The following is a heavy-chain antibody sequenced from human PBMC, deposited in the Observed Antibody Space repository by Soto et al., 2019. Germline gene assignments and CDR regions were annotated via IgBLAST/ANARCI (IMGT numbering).Heavy chain of an antibody. CDR2: IYYSGST. V-gene: IGHV4-31*03. CDR1: GGSISSGGYY. J-gene: IGHJ4*02. Sequence: QVQLQESGPGLVKPSQTLSLTCTVSGGSISSGGYYWSWIRQHPGKGLEWIGYIYYSGSTYYNPSLKSRGTISVDTSKNQFSLKLSSVTAADTAVYYCARGYCSGGSCSGGHYFDYWGQGTLVTVSS. D-gene: IGHD2-15*01. CDR3: ARGYCSGGSCSGGHYFDY.